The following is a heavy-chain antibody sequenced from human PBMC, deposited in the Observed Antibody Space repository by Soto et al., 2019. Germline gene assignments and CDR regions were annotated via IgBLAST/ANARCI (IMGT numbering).Heavy chain of an antibody. J-gene: IGHJ6*02. CDR3: AISEGDLIDPLSTSNYYYYYGMDV. V-gene: IGHV1-69*01. CDR2: IIPIFGTA. D-gene: IGHD3-16*01. CDR1: GGTFSSYA. Sequence: QVQLVQSGAEVKKPGSSVKVSCKASGGTFSSYAISWVRQAPGQGLEWMGGIIPIFGTANYAQKFQGRVTITADESTSTAYMELSSLRSADTAVYYCAISEGDLIDPLSTSNYYYYYGMDVWGQGTTVTVSS.